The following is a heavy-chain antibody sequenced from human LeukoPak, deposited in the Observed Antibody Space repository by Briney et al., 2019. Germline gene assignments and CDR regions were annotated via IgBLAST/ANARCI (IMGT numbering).Heavy chain of an antibody. J-gene: IGHJ4*02. V-gene: IGHV3-48*01. D-gene: IGHD2-2*01. CDR1: GFTFSSYR. Sequence: GGSLRLSCAASGFTFSSYRMNWVRQAPGKGLEWVSYISGSGDSIYYADSVKGRFTMSRDNAKNSLYLQMYSLRAEDTAVYYCARVRDAYNYFHYWGQGTLVTVSS. CDR3: ARVRDAYNYFHY. CDR2: ISGSGDSI.